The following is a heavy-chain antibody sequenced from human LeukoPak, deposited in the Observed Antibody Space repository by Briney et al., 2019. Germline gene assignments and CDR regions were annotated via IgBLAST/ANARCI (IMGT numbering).Heavy chain of an antibody. CDR2: IYTSGST. V-gene: IGHV4-61*02. CDR1: GGSISSGSYY. D-gene: IGHD5-24*01. CDR3: ARDFGDEGWFDP. Sequence: SETLSLTCTVSGGSISSGSYYWSWIRQPAGKGLEWIGRIYTSGSTNYNPSLRSRVTMSVDTSKNQFSLKLSSVTAADTAVYYCARDFGDEGWFDPWGQGTLVTVSS. J-gene: IGHJ5*02.